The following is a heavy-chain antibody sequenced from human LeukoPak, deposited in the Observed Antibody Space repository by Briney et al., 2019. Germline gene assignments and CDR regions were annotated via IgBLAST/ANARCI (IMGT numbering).Heavy chain of an antibody. J-gene: IGHJ4*02. D-gene: IGHD2-15*01. V-gene: IGHV1-2*02. CDR2: ISPNSGDT. CDR1: GHTFTGYY. CDR3: ARDGYCGAGSCSYVTWALDY. Sequence: ASVKVSCKSSGHTFTGYYIHWVRQAPGQGLEWMGWISPNSGDTNYAQKFQGRVTTTRDTSINTAYMEVSGLRSDDTAVYYCARDGYCGAGSCSYVTWALDYWGQGTLVTVSS.